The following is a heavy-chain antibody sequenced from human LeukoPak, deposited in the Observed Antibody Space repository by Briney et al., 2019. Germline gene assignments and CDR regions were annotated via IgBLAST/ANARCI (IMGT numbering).Heavy chain of an antibody. J-gene: IGHJ6*03. Sequence: SVKVSCKASGGTFSNYAINWVRQAPGQGLEWMGGIIPIFGTASYAQTFQGRVTITADESTSTAYMELSSLKSEDTAVYYCARGHSIYPTYYYMDVWGKGTTVTVSS. CDR2: IIPIFGTA. CDR1: GGTFSNYA. CDR3: ARGHSIYPTYYYMDV. V-gene: IGHV1-69*13. D-gene: IGHD2/OR15-2a*01.